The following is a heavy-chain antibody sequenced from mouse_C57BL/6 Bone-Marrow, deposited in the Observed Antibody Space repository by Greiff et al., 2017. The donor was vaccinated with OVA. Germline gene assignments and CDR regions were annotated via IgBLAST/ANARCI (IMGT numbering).Heavy chain of an antibody. CDR2: IYPGSGST. D-gene: IGHD1-2*01. J-gene: IGHJ4*01. Sequence: QVQLQQPGAELVKPGASVKMSCKASGYTFTSYWITWVKQRPGQGLEWIGDIYPGSGSTNYNEKFKSKATLTVDTSSSTAYMQLSSLTSEDSAVYSCAYYGYSHYYAVDYWGKGTSVTVSS. CDR3: AYYGYSHYYAVDY. CDR1: GYTFTSYW. V-gene: IGHV1-55*01.